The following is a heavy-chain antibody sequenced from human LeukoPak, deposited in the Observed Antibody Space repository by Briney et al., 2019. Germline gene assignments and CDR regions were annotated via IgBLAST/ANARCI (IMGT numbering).Heavy chain of an antibody. CDR1: GVTLRGHW. D-gene: IGHD1/OR15-1a*01. V-gene: IGHV3-74*01. CDR3: ARDLREHDY. CDR2: INFDGSEV. Sequence: PGGSLRLSCVGSGVTLRGHWMYWVRQPPGKGLMWVSRINFDGSEVAYADSVKGRFTVSRDNAKNTLYLQMGSLRVEDTAVYYCARDLREHDYWGQGTLVTVSS. J-gene: IGHJ4*02.